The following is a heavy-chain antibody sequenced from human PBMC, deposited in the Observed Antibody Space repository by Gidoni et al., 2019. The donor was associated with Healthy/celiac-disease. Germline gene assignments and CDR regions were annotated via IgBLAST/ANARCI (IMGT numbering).Heavy chain of an antibody. J-gene: IGHJ3*02. D-gene: IGHD3-22*01. CDR3: AKDFIIDSSGYYDDAFDI. CDR2: ISWNSGSI. Sequence: EVQLVESGGGLVQPGRSLRLSCAASGFTFDDYAMHWVRQAPGKGLEWVSGISWNSGSIGYADSVKGRFTISRDNAKNSLYLQMNSLRAEDTALYYCAKDFIIDSSGYYDDAFDIWGQGTMVTVSS. V-gene: IGHV3-9*01. CDR1: GFTFDDYA.